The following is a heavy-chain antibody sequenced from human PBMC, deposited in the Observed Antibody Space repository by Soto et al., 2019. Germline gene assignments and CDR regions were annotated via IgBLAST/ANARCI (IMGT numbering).Heavy chain of an antibody. CDR3: ARERGYISGPKNFDY. J-gene: IGHJ4*02. D-gene: IGHD5-12*01. Sequence: SETLSLTCTVSGASISSGDYFWSWIRQSPGKGLEWIGYIYDSGSSYYNPSLKSRVTMSVDTSKNQFSLKLRSVTAADTAVYYCARERGYISGPKNFDYWGQGTLVTVSS. CDR2: IYDSGSS. V-gene: IGHV4-30-4*01. CDR1: GASISSGDYF.